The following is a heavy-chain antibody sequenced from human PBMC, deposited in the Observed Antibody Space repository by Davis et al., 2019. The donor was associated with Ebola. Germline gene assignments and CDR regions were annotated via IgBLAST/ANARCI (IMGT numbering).Heavy chain of an antibody. D-gene: IGHD5-12*01. CDR2: INSDGSST. Sequence: GESLKISCAASGFTFSSYWMHWVRQAPGKGLVWVSRINSDGSSTSYADSVKGRFTISRDNSKNTLYLQMNSLRAEDTAVYYCARDFGGKRGYSGYDYPPYYGMDVWGQGTTVTVSS. J-gene: IGHJ6*02. CDR1: GFTFSSYW. V-gene: IGHV3-74*01. CDR3: ARDFGGKRGYSGYDYPPYYGMDV.